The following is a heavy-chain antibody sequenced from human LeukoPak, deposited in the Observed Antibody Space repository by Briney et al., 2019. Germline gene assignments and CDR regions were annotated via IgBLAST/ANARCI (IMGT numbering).Heavy chain of an antibody. CDR3: ARQQYRLTYYYGSGSYRAWFDP. CDR2: INHSGST. Sequence: PETLPLTCAVYGGSFSGYYWSWIRQPPGKGLEWIGEINHSGSTNYNPSLKSRVTISVDTSKNQFSLKLSSVTAADTAVYYCARQQYRLTYYYGSGSYRAWFDPWGQGTLVTVSS. J-gene: IGHJ5*02. CDR1: GGSFSGYY. D-gene: IGHD3-10*01. V-gene: IGHV4-34*01.